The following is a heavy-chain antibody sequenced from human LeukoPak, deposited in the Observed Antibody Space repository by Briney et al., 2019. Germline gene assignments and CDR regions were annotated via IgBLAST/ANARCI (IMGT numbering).Heavy chain of an antibody. V-gene: IGHV3-23*01. CDR1: GFTFSSYA. CDR3: TTTGIAAAGTFDY. CDR2: ISGSGGST. J-gene: IGHJ4*02. Sequence: PGGSLRLSCAASGFTFSSYAMSWVRQAPGKGLEWVSAISGSGGSTYYADSVKGRFTISRDNSKNTLYRQMNSLRAEDTAVYYCTTTGIAAAGTFDYWGQGTLVTVSS. D-gene: IGHD6-13*01.